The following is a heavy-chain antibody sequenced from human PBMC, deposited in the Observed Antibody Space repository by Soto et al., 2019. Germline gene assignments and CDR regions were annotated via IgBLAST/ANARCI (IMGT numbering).Heavy chain of an antibody. V-gene: IGHV1-3*01. CDR3: ASSYIAAAPYGMDV. Sequence: GASVKVSCKASGYTFTSYAMHWVRQAPGQRLEWMGWINAGNGNTKYSQKFQGGVTITRDTSASTAYMELSSLRSEDTAVYYCASSYIAAAPYGMDVWGQGTTVTVSS. J-gene: IGHJ6*02. CDR2: INAGNGNT. CDR1: GYTFTSYA. D-gene: IGHD6-13*01.